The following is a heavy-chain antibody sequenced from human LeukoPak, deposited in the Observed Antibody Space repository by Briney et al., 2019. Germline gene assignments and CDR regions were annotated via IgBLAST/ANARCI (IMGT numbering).Heavy chain of an antibody. Sequence: GGSLRLSCAASGFTFSSYWMSWVRQAPGKGLEWVANIKQDGSEKYYVDSVKGRFTISRDNAKNSLYLQMNSLRAEDTAVYYCASRVLLWFGELLDYWGQGTLVTVSS. V-gene: IGHV3-7*01. J-gene: IGHJ4*02. CDR1: GFTFSSYW. D-gene: IGHD3-10*01. CDR2: IKQDGSEK. CDR3: ASRVLLWFGELLDY.